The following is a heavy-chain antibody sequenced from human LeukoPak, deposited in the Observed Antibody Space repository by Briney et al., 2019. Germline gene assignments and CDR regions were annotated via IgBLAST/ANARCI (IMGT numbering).Heavy chain of an antibody. D-gene: IGHD1-26*01. J-gene: IGHJ4*02. CDR1: GFTFSMYA. V-gene: IGHV3-64*01. CDR3: LLGWDY. Sequence: GGSLRLSCATSGFTFSMYAMHWVRQAPGKGLEFVSAISSDGDTYYAKSVRGRFIISRDNSKDTLFLQMGSLRTEDTAVYYCLLGWDYWGQGALVTVSS. CDR2: ISSDGDT.